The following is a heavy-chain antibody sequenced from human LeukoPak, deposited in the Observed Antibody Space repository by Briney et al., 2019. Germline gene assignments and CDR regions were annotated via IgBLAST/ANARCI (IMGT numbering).Heavy chain of an antibody. CDR3: ARGSLWVQGGV. CDR2: INHSGST. J-gene: IGHJ6*02. Sequence: PSETLSLTCAVYGGSFSGYYWSWIRQPPGKGLEWIGEINHSGSTNYNPSLKSRVTISVDTSKNQFSLKLSSVTAADTAVYYCARGSLWVQGGVWGQGTTVTVSS. CDR1: GGSFSGYY. D-gene: IGHD3-10*01. V-gene: IGHV4-34*01.